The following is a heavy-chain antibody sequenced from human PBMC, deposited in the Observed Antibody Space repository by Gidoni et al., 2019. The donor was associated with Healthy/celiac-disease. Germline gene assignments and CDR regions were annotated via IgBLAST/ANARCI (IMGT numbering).Heavy chain of an antibody. CDR3: ARHRGSGWHYYYYGMDV. Sequence: EVQLVQSGAEAKKPGESLKISCKGYAYSFTSYWIGWVRQMPGKGLEWMGIIYPGDSDTRYSPSFQGQVTISADKSISTAYLQWSSLKASDTAMYYCARHRGSGWHYYYYGMDVWGQGTTVTVSS. V-gene: IGHV5-51*01. CDR2: IYPGDSDT. J-gene: IGHJ6*02. D-gene: IGHD6-19*01. CDR1: AYSFTSYW.